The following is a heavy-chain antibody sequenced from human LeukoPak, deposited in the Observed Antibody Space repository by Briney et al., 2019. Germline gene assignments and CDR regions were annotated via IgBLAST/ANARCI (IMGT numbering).Heavy chain of an antibody. Sequence: ASVKVSCRASGYTFSEYYLHWVRQAPGQGLEWMGWSVPITGATKLAPRFQGRVTLTSDTSTSTAYLELDSLTSDDTAVFYCERATRYDSSDARSHYFDLWGRGTLVTVSS. D-gene: IGHD3-22*01. CDR3: ERATRYDSSDARSHYFDL. CDR2: SVPITGAT. V-gene: IGHV1-2*02. J-gene: IGHJ2*01. CDR1: GYTFSEYY.